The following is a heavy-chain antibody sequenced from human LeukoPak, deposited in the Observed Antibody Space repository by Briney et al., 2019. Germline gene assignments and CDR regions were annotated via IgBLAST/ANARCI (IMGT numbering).Heavy chain of an antibody. J-gene: IGHJ6*02. Sequence: PSETLSLTCTVSGGSISSSSYYWDWIRQPPGKGLEWIGTFYYSGSTYYNPSLKSRVTISVDTTKNQFSLRLSSVTAADTAVYYCAVTYYDFWSAYSRYGMDVWGQGTTVTVSS. CDR3: AVTYYDFWSAYSRYGMDV. CDR2: FYYSGST. V-gene: IGHV4-39*01. D-gene: IGHD3-3*01. CDR1: GGSISSSSYY.